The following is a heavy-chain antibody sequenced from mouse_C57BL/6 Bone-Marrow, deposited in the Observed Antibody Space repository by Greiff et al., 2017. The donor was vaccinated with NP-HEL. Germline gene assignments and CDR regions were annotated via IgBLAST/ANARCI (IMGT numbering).Heavy chain of an antibody. CDR2: INPYNGDT. V-gene: IGHV1-20*01. J-gene: IGHJ4*01. D-gene: IGHD1-1*01. Sequence: VQLQQSGPELVKPGDSVKISCKASGYSFTGYFMNWVMQSHGKSLEWIGRINPYNGDTFYNQKFKGKATLTVDKSSSTAHMELRSLTSEDAAVYYCATWHYGSSYDYYAMDYWGQGTSVTVSS. CDR1: GYSFTGYF. CDR3: ATWHYGSSYDYYAMDY.